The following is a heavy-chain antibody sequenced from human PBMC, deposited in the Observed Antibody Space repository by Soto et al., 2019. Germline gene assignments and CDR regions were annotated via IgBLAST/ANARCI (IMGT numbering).Heavy chain of an antibody. Sequence: GGSLRLSCAASGFTFSSYDMHWVRQATGKGLEWVSAIGTAGDTYYPGSVKGRFTISRENAKNSLYLQMNSLRAGDTAVYYCARDISGYGFFDYWGQRTPVTVSS. J-gene: IGHJ4*02. CDR1: GFTFSSYD. D-gene: IGHD5-12*01. CDR2: IGTAGDT. CDR3: ARDISGYGFFDY. V-gene: IGHV3-13*01.